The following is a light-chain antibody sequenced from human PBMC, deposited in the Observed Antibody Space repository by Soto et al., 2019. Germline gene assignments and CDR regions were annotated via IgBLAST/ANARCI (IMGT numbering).Light chain of an antibody. Sequence: SYELTQPPSVSVAPGKTARITCGGNNIGSKSGHWYQQKPGQAPVLVIYYDSDRPSGIPERFSCSNTGNTTTLTISRVEAGDEASYYCQVWDSSSDKGVFGGGTKLTVL. J-gene: IGLJ2*01. CDR2: YDS. CDR1: NIGSKS. V-gene: IGLV3-21*04. CDR3: QVWDSSSDKGV.